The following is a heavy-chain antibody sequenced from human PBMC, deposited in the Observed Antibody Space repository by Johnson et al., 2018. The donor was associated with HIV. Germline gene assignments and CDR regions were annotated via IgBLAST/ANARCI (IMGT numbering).Heavy chain of an antibody. CDR1: GFTFSDHY. D-gene: IGHD7-27*01. J-gene: IGHJ3*02. CDR3: ARGSGVGAFDI. V-gene: IGHV3-11*04. CDR2: ISSSGSTI. Sequence: QVQLVESGGGLVKPGGSPRLSCAASGFTFSDHYMAWIRQAPGKGLEWVSYISSSGSTIYYADSVKGRFTSSRDNSKNSLYLQMSSLRVEDTAVYYCARGSGVGAFDIWGQGTMVTVSS.